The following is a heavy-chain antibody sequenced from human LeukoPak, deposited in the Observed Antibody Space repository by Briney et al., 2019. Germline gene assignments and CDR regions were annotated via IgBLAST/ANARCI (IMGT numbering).Heavy chain of an antibody. J-gene: IGHJ4*02. D-gene: IGHD1-26*01. CDR1: GYTFTSYN. V-gene: IGHV1-2*02. Sequence: GASVKVSCKASGYTFTSYNIHWVRQAPGQGLEWMGWVYPPSGGTNYAQKFQGRVTMTRDTSITTSYMELRRLTSDDTAVYFCVRGGGTAHIDYRGQGTLVTVSS. CDR2: VYPPSGGT. CDR3: VRGGGTAHIDY.